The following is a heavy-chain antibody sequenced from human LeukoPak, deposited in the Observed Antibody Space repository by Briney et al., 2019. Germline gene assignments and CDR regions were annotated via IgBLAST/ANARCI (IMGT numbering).Heavy chain of an antibody. CDR2: ISPNSDVT. J-gene: IGHJ4*02. CDR1: GYAFTGYS. V-gene: IGHV1-2*02. CDR3: AREEIEMAAMDY. Sequence: GASVKVSCKASGYAFTGYSMHWVQQAPGQGLEWMGWISPNSDVTNYAQKFQGRVTLTRDTSISTAYMELSRLRSDDTAVYYCAREEIEMAAMDYWGQGSLVTVSS. D-gene: IGHD5-24*01.